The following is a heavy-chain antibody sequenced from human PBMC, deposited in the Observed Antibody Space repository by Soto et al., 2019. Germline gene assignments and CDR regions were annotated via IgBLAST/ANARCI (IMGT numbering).Heavy chain of an antibody. CDR3: ARGIDYYGSGSYESTIGMDV. CDR1: GGSFSGYY. V-gene: IGHV4-34*01. Sequence: PSETLSLTCAVYGGSFSGYYWSWIRQPPGKWLEWIGEINHSGSTNYNPSLKSRVTISVDTSKNQFSLKLSSVTAADTAVYYCARGIDYYGSGSYESTIGMDVWGQGXTVPVYS. D-gene: IGHD3-10*01. J-gene: IGHJ6*02. CDR2: INHSGST.